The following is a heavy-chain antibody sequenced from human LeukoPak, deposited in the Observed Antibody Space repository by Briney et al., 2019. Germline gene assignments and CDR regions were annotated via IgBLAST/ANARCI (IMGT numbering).Heavy chain of an antibody. D-gene: IGHD3-3*01. Sequence: GGSLRLSCAASGFTFSSYAMSWVRQAPGKGLEWVSAISGSDGSTYYADSVKGRFTISRDNSKNTLYLQMNSLRAEDTAVYYCAKMTGYDFWSGYPAPYYFDYWGQGTLVTVSS. J-gene: IGHJ4*02. CDR2: ISGSDGST. CDR3: AKMTGYDFWSGYPAPYYFDY. CDR1: GFTFSSYA. V-gene: IGHV3-23*01.